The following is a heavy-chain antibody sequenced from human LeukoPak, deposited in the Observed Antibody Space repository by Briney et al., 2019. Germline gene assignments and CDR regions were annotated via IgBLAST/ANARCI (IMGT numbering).Heavy chain of an antibody. J-gene: IGHJ4*02. D-gene: IGHD3-22*01. CDR1: GYTFTSYD. CDR2: MNPNSGNT. CDR3: ARGVKWLSYFDY. Sequence: GASVKVSCKASGYTFTSYDINWVRQATGQGLEWMGWMNPNSGNTGYAQKFQGRVTITRNTSISTAYMELSSLRSEDTAVYYCARGVKWLSYFDYWGQGTLVTVSS. V-gene: IGHV1-8*03.